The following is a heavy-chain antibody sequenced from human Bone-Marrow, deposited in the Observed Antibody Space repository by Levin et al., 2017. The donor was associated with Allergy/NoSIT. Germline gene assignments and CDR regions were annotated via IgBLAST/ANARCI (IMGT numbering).Heavy chain of an antibody. V-gene: IGHV3-21*01. Sequence: GGSLRLSCAASGLTFSRHSLSWLRQAPGKGLEWISAISGTGRTIYYADSVKGRFTVSRDNAENSVFLQMNSLGAEDTAVYYCAREATYASGQRGDWFDPWGQGTLVTVSS. CDR3: AREATYASGQRGDWFDP. D-gene: IGHD6-19*01. J-gene: IGHJ5*02. CDR2: ISGTGRTI. CDR1: GLTFSRHS.